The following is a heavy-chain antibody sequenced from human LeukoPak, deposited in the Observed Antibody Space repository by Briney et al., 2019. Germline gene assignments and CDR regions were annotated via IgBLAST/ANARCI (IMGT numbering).Heavy chain of an antibody. V-gene: IGHV4-34*01. J-gene: IGHJ4*02. CDR1: GGSFSGYY. CDR3: ARGGVVVTARGYDY. Sequence: PSETLSLTCAVYGGSFSGYYWSWIRQPPGKGLEWIGEINHSGSTNYNPSLKSRVTISVDTSKNQFSLKLSSVTAADTAVYYCARGGVVVTARGYDYWGQGTLVTVSS. D-gene: IGHD2-21*02. CDR2: INHSGST.